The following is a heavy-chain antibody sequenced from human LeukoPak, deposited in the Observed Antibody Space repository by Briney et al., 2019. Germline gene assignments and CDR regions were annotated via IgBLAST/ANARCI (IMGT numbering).Heavy chain of an antibody. V-gene: IGHV1-69*04. Sequence: SVKVSCKASGGTFSSYTISWVRQAPGQGLEWMGRIIPILGIANYAQKFQGRVPITADKSTSTAYMELSSLRSEDTAVYYCAREPYCSSTSCYTDWFDPWGQGTLVTVSS. CDR1: GGTFSSYT. J-gene: IGHJ5*02. CDR3: AREPYCSSTSCYTDWFDP. D-gene: IGHD2-2*02. CDR2: IIPILGIA.